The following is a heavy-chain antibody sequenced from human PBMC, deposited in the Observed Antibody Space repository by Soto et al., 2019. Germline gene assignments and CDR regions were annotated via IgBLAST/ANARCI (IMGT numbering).Heavy chain of an antibody. Sequence: SETLSLTCTVSGGSISSYYWSWIRQPPGKGLEWIGYIYYSGSTNYNPSLKSRVTISVDTSKNQFSLKLSSVTAADTAVYYCARALPYYYGSGSYFDYWGQGTLVTSPQ. V-gene: IGHV4-59*01. CDR3: ARALPYYYGSGSYFDY. D-gene: IGHD3-10*01. CDR2: IYYSGST. J-gene: IGHJ4*02. CDR1: GGSISSYY.